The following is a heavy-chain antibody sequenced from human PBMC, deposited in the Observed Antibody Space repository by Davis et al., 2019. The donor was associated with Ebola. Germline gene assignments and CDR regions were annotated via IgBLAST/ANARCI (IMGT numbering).Heavy chain of an antibody. CDR2: ISHDGRNI. J-gene: IGHJ6*03. D-gene: IGHD1-1*01. CDR3: ARSTIDVQTYYYYMDV. V-gene: IGHV3-30*03. CDR1: GFTFGNYG. Sequence: GESLKISCAVSGFTFGNYGMNWVRQAPGKGLEWIAFISHDGRNIPYADSVKGRFTIPRDKAKNSLYLHMNSLRAKDTAIYYCARSTIDVQTYYYYMDVWGKGTTVTVSS.